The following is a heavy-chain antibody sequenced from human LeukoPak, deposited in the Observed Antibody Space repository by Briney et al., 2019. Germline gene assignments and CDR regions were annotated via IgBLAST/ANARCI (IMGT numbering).Heavy chain of an antibody. CDR1: GFTFSSYW. V-gene: IGHV3-7*01. Sequence: GGSLRLSCAASGFTFSSYWMSWVRQAPGKGLEWVANMKQDGSEKYYVDSVKGRFTISRDNAKNSLYLQMNSLRAEDTAVYYCARDPMATPYYFDYWGQGTLVTVSS. J-gene: IGHJ4*02. D-gene: IGHD5-24*01. CDR3: ARDPMATPYYFDY. CDR2: MKQDGSEK.